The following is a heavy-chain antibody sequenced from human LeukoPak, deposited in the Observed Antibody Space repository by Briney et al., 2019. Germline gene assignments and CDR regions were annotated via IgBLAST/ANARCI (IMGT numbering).Heavy chain of an antibody. CDR2: IYTSGST. D-gene: IGHD3-22*01. V-gene: IGHV4-4*07. CDR3: ASSSYYYNSSGHFDY. J-gene: IGHJ4*02. Sequence: SETLSRTCTVSGGSISSYYWSWIRQPAGKGLEWIGRIYTSGSTNYNPSLKSRVTMSVDTSKNQFSLKLSSVTAADTAVYYCASSSYYYNSSGHFDYWGQGTLVTVSS. CDR1: GGSISSYY.